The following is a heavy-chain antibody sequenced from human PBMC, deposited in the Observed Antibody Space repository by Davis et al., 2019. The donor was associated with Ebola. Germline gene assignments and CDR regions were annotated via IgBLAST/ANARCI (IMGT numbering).Heavy chain of an antibody. J-gene: IGHJ4*02. Sequence: SETLSLTCAVYGGSFSGYFWTWIRQSPGKGLEWIGEINHSGSTNYNPSVKSRVTISVDTSKNQISLKLSSVTAADTAVYYCVKGGWQQYFDYWGQGTLVTVSS. V-gene: IGHV4-34*01. CDR2: INHSGST. CDR3: VKGGWQQYFDY. CDR1: GGSFSGYF. D-gene: IGHD6-13*01.